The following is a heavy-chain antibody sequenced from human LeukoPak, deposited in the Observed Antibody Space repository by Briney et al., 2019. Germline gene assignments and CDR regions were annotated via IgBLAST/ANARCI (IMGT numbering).Heavy chain of an antibody. J-gene: IGHJ4*02. V-gene: IGHV3-30-3*01. CDR3: ARGSKWGSGSYYFDY. Sequence: ISYDGSHKYYADSVKGRFTISRDNSKNTLYLQMNSLRAEDATVYHCARGSKWGSGSYYFDYWGQGTQVTVSS. D-gene: IGHD1-26*01. CDR2: ISYDGSHK.